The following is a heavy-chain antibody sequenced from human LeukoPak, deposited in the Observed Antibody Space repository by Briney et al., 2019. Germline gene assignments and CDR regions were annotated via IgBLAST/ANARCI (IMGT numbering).Heavy chain of an antibody. CDR3: ARLGAGPTYYDFWSGYSSFYFDY. CDR1: GGSTSSGNYY. D-gene: IGHD3-3*01. J-gene: IGHJ4*02. V-gene: IGHV4-39*02. CDR2: ISSSRNT. Sequence: PSETLSLTCTVSGGSTSSGNYYWGWIRQPPGKGLEWIGGISSSRNTYYNPSLKSRITISMDTSKNHFSLKLSSVTAADTAVYYCARLGAGPTYYDFWSGYSSFYFDYWGQGTLVTVSS.